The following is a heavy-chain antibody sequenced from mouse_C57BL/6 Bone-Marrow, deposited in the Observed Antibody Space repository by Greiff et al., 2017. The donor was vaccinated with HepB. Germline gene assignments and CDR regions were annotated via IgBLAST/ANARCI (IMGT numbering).Heavy chain of an antibody. D-gene: IGHD2-12*01. CDR3: EREEYSASYYSAAWFAY. V-gene: IGHV5-4*01. CDR2: ISDGGSYT. Sequence: EVHLVESGGGLVKPGGSLKLSCAASGFTFSSYAMSWVRQTPDKRLEWVATISDGGSYTYYPDNVKGRFTISRDNAKNNLYLQMSHLKSQDTDLYYWEREEYSASYYSAAWFAYWGQGTLVTVSA. J-gene: IGHJ3*01. CDR1: GFTFSSYA.